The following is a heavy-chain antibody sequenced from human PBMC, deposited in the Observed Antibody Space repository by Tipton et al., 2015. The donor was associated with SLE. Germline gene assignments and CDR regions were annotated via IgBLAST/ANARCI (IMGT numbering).Heavy chain of an antibody. CDR3: ASEGDPSANFCYYGVNV. J-gene: IGHJ6*02. Sequence: GLVKPSETLSLTCTVSGDSISSSSYYWAWIRQPPGKGLEWIGSIDDSGSTYYNPPLKSRVTKSVDTSKNQFSLKLSSVTAADTAVYYCASEGDPSANFCYYGVNVWGQGTTVTVSS. V-gene: IGHV4-39*07. D-gene: IGHD6-19*01. CDR1: GDSISSSSYY. CDR2: IDDSGST.